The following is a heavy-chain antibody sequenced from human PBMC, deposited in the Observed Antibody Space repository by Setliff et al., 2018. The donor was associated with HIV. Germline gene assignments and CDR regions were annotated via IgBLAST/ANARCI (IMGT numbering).Heavy chain of an antibody. D-gene: IGHD2-2*01. CDR3: ARVSDCSSSGCSAGRFDY. CDR2: IYFTGSC. CDR1: GGSISTYY. J-gene: IGHJ4*02. V-gene: IGHV4-59*01. Sequence: SETLSLTCTVSGGSISTYYWSWIRQPPGKGLEWIGSIYFTGSCDNNPSLPSRVTMSADTSKNQFSLKLISVTAADTAVYYGARVSDCSSSGCSAGRFDYWGQGTLVTVSS.